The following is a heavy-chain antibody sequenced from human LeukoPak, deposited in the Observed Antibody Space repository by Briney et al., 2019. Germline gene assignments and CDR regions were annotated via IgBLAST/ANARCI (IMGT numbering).Heavy chain of an antibody. CDR3: ASGEYSSSWYANPFDP. CDR2: INPSGGST. CDR1: AYTFTFHN. D-gene: IGHD6-13*01. J-gene: IGHJ5*02. Sequence: SVTVSLKSSAYTFTFHNLHLVRQPPGQGLEWVGIINPSGGSTSNAKKYHGRVTKTTDMSTSTVNMELSNLRSEDTAAYYYASGEYSSSWYANPFDPWGQGTLVTVSS. V-gene: IGHV1-46*01.